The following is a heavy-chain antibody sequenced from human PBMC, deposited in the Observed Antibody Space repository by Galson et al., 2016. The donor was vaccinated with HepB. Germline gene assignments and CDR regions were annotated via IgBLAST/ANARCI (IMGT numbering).Heavy chain of an antibody. CDR2: IYYSGST. CDR1: GGSVTSPRYY. D-gene: IGHD3-22*01. V-gene: IGHV4-39*02. Sequence: EPLSLTCGVSGGSVTSPRYYWGWIRQPPGKGLEWIGSIYYSGSTYYNPSLKSRVTISVDTSKNHFSLTLSYVTAADTAVYYCARGAYDTSSSFDNWGQGTLVTVSS. CDR3: ARGAYDTSSSFDN. J-gene: IGHJ4*02.